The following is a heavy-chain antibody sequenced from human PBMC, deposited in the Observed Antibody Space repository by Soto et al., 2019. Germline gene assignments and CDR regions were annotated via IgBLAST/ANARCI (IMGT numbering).Heavy chain of an antibody. CDR3: ARAMGGGGYYYYGMDV. Sequence: QVQLVESGGGVVQPGRSLRLSCAASGFTFSSYGMHWVRQAPGKGLEWVAVIWYDGSNKYYADSVKGRFTISRDNSKNTLYLQMNSLRAEDTAVYYCARAMGGGGYYYYGMDVWGQGTTVTVSS. CDR2: IWYDGSNK. J-gene: IGHJ6*02. CDR1: GFTFSSYG. D-gene: IGHD3-10*01. V-gene: IGHV3-33*01.